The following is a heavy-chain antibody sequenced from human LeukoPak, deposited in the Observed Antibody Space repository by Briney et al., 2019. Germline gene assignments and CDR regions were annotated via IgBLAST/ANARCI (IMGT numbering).Heavy chain of an antibody. CDR2: IYYSGST. CDR1: GGSISSYY. CDR3: ARRGGERYDY. J-gene: IGHJ4*02. V-gene: IGHV4-59*01. Sequence: SETLSLTCTVSGGSISSYYWSWIRQPPGKGLEWIGYIYYSGSTNYNPSLKSRVTMSVDTSRNQFSLKLSSVTAADTAVYYCARRGGERYDYWGQGTLVTVSS. D-gene: IGHD2-21*01.